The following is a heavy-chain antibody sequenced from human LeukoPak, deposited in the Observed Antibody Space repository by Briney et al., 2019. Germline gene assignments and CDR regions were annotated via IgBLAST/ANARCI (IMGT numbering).Heavy chain of an antibody. CDR1: GFTFSNAW. J-gene: IGHJ4*02. CDR2: IKRKSDGGTP. V-gene: IGHV3-15*01. Sequence: GGSLRLSCAASGFTFSNAWMSWVRQAPGKGLERVGRIKRKSDGGTPDNAAPVKGRFTISRDDSKNTLYLQMNSLKIEDTAMYYCATDLGGYYSGSGSYWGSLDYWGQGTVVTVSS. D-gene: IGHD3-10*01. CDR3: ATDLGGYYSGSGSYWGSLDY.